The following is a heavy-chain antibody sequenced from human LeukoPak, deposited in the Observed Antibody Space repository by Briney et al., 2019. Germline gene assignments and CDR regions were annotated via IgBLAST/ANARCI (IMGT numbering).Heavy chain of an antibody. CDR2: ISSSSSTI. Sequence: GGSLRLSCAASGFTFSSYSMNWVRQAPGKGLEWVSYISSSSSTIYYADSVKGRFTISRDNAKNSLYLQMNSLRAEDTAVYYCAREMGSWVRLWELPNWFDPWGQGTLVTVSS. J-gene: IGHJ5*02. CDR3: AREMGSWVRLWELPNWFDP. V-gene: IGHV3-48*04. D-gene: IGHD1-26*01. CDR1: GFTFSSYS.